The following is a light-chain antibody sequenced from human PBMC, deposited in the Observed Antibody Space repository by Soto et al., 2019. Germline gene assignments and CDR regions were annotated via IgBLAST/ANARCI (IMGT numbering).Light chain of an antibody. Sequence: SYELTQPPSVSVAPGQTASITCGGTNIGRKSVHWYQQKPGQAPVVVVYDDRDRPSGLPERFSGSNSGNTAALTISRVEAGDEADYYCQRWDSNSDHVVFGGGTKLTVL. V-gene: IGLV3-21*02. CDR3: QRWDSNSDHVV. CDR2: DDR. J-gene: IGLJ2*01. CDR1: NIGRKS.